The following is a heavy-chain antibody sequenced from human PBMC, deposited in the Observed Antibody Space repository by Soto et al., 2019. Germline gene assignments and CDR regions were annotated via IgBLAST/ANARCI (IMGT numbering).Heavy chain of an antibody. J-gene: IGHJ3*02. CDR3: AKALGPDSSGSLDAFDI. V-gene: IGHV3-23*01. D-gene: IGHD3-22*01. CDR2: ISGSGGST. Sequence: GGSLRLSCAASGFTFSSYAMSWVRQAPGKGLEWVSAISGSGGSTYYADSVKGRFTISRDNSKNTLYLQMNSLRAEDTAVYYCAKALGPDSSGSLDAFDIWGQGTMVTVSS. CDR1: GFTFSSYA.